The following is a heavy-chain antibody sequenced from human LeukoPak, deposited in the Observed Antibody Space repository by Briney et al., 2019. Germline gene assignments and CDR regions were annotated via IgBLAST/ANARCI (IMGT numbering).Heavy chain of an antibody. CDR1: GFTFSSYG. D-gene: IGHD6-19*01. CDR3: ARDSEVAGPPQH. Sequence: GGSLRLSCAASGFTFSSYGMHWLRQAPGKGLERVAVIWYDGSNKYYADSVKGRFTISRDNSKNTLYLQMNSLRAEDTAVYYCARDSEVAGPPQHWGQGTLVTVSS. V-gene: IGHV3-33*01. CDR2: IWYDGSNK. J-gene: IGHJ1*01.